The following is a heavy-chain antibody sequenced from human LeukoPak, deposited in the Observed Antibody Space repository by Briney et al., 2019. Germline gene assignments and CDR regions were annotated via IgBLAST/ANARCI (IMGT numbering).Heavy chain of an antibody. J-gene: IGHJ4*02. CDR2: ISSSSSYI. CDR3: ARAFNSGWYRYVLDY. V-gene: IGHV3-21*01. CDR1: GFTFSSHS. D-gene: IGHD6-19*01. Sequence: GGSLRLSCAASGFTFSSHSVNWVRQAPGKGLEWVSSISSSSSYIYYADSVKGRFTISRDNAKNSLYLQMNSLRAEDTAVYYCARAFNSGWYRYVLDYWGQGTLVTVSS.